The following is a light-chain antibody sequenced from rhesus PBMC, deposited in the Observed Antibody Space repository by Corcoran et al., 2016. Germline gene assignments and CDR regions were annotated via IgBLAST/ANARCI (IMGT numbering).Light chain of an antibody. Sequence: DIQMTQSPSSLSASVGDTVTITCRASQSISSWLDWYQQKPGKAPKLLIYKASSLQSGVPSRFSDSGSGTDFTLTISSLQPEDFATYYCQQHNSLPFSFGQGTKVEIK. CDR2: KAS. V-gene: IGKV1-22*01. CDR1: QSISSW. J-gene: IGKJ2*01. CDR3: QQHNSLPFS.